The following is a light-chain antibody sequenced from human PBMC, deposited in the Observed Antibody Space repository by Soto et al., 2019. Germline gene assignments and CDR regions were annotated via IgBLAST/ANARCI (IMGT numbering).Light chain of an antibody. J-gene: IGLJ7*01. CDR1: SSDFGGSEF. CDR3: CSYTYTDSV. Sequence: QSALTQPRSVSASPGQSVAISCTKTSSDFGGSEFVSWYQQQPGKAPKLIIYDATQRPSGVPDRFSGSKSGDTASLTISGLQAEDEADYYCCSYTYTDSVFGGGTQLTVL. CDR2: DAT. V-gene: IGLV2-11*01.